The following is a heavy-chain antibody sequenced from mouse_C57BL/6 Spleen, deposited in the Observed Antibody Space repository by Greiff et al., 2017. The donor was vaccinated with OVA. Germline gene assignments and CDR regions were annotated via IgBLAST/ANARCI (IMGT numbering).Heavy chain of an antibody. CDR2: IYPRDGST. Sequence: QVQLQQSGPELVKPGASVKLSCKASGYTFTSYDINWVKQRPGQGLEWIGWIYPRDGSTKYNEKFKGKATLTVDTSSSTAYMELHSLTSEDSAVYFCARERESNYTPWFAYWGQGTLVTVSA. V-gene: IGHV1-85*01. CDR3: ARERESNYTPWFAY. J-gene: IGHJ3*01. CDR1: GYTFTSYD. D-gene: IGHD2-5*01.